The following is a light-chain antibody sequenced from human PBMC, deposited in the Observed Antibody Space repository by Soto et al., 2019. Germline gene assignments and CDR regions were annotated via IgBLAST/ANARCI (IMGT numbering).Light chain of an antibody. CDR2: DSS. V-gene: IGKV3-20*01. J-gene: IGKJ5*01. CDR3: QQYGSSPRT. CDR1: QSLSSNF. Sequence: DIVLTQSPATLSLSPEERSTLSCSASQSLSSNFLAWYQQKPGQPPRLLIYDSSTRATGFPDRFSGSGSGTDFTLAISRLEPEDFAVYYCQQYGSSPRTFGQGTRLEIK.